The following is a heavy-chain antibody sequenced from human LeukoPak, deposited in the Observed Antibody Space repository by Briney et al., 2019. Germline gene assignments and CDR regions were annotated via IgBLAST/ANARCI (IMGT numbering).Heavy chain of an antibody. CDR3: ARAGGLRIAVAPIDC. CDR2: IYSGGAT. D-gene: IGHD6-19*01. Sequence: GGSLRLSCTASGFTFSNAWMSWVRQAPGKGLEWVSVIYSGGATFYADSVKGRFTISRDISKNTLYLQMNSLRAEDTAVYYCARAGGLRIAVAPIDCWGQGTPVTVSS. CDR1: GFTFSNAW. J-gene: IGHJ4*02. V-gene: IGHV3-53*01.